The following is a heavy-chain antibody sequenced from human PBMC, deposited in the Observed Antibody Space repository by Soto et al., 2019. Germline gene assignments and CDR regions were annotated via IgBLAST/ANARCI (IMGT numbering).Heavy chain of an antibody. J-gene: IGHJ5*02. CDR1: GYTFTSYA. D-gene: IGHD3-16*02. V-gene: IGHV1-3*01. CDR2: INAGNGDT. CDR3: AIDESDDYVWGSYRS. Sequence: ASVKVSCKASGYTFTSYAMHWVRQAPGQRLEWMGWINAGNGDTKYSQKFQGRVTITRDTSASTAYMELSSLRSDDTAVYYCAIDESDDYVWGSYRSWGQGTPVTVPS.